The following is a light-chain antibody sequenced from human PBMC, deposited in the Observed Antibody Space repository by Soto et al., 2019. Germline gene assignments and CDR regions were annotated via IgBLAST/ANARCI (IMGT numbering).Light chain of an antibody. Sequence: DIQLTQSPSSLSASVGDRITITCRSSQSISRYLNWYQQRPGTAPKVLIFGANSLQSGVPSRFSGSGSGTEFTLTISSLQPEDVAAYYCQKYNSAPLTVGGGTKVDIK. V-gene: IGKV1-39*01. CDR3: QKYNSAPLT. CDR1: QSISRY. J-gene: IGKJ4*01. CDR2: GAN.